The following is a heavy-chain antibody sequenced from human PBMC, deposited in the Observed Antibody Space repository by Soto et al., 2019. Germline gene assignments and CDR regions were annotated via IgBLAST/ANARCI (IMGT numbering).Heavy chain of an antibody. J-gene: IGHJ4*02. CDR2: FDPEDGET. CDR1: GYTLTELS. CDR3: ATYYYGSGRKPFDY. Sequence: ASVKVSCKVSGYTLTELSMHWVRQAPGKGLEWMGGFDPEDGETIYAQKFQGRVTMTEDTSTDTAYMELSSLRSEDTAVYYRATYYYGSGRKPFDYWGQGTLVTVSS. V-gene: IGHV1-24*01. D-gene: IGHD3-10*01.